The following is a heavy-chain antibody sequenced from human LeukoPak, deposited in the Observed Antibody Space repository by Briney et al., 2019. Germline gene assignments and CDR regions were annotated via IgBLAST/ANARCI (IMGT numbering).Heavy chain of an antibody. V-gene: IGHV4-39*01. Sequence: SETLRLTCTVSGGSISSSSYYWGWIRQPPGKGLEWIGSIYCSGSTYYNPSLKSRVTISADTSKNQFSLKLSSVTAADTAVYYSARLFDLGGQGTLVTVSS. CDR3: ARLFDL. CDR2: IYCSGST. CDR1: GGSISSSSYY. J-gene: IGHJ4*02.